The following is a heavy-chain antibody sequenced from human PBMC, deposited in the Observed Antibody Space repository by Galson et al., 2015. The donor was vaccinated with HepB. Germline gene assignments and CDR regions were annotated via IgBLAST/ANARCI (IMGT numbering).Heavy chain of an antibody. CDR2: ISYDGSNK. CDR1: GFTFSSYA. J-gene: IGHJ4*02. Sequence: SLRLSCAASGFTFSSYAMHWVRQAPGKGLEWVAVISYDGSNKYYADSVKGRFTISRDNSKNTLYLQMNSLRAEDTAVYYCARTIQSTIYYFDYWGQGTLVTVSS. CDR3: ARTIQSTIYYFDY. V-gene: IGHV3-30*04. D-gene: IGHD3-9*01.